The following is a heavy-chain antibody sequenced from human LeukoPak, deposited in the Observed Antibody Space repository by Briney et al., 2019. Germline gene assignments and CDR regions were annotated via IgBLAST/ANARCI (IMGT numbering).Heavy chain of an antibody. J-gene: IGHJ3*02. CDR1: GFTFSNDW. V-gene: IGHV3-7*03. D-gene: IGHD3-22*01. Sequence: GGSLRLSCAGSGFTFSNDWMTWVRQAPGKGLEWVANVNQDESEKHYVYAVKGRFTISRDKVKSSLYLRMESLRVEDTAVYYCARDRDYHDDRTDYYYDAFDIWGQGTTVTVSS. CDR3: ARDRDYHDDRTDYYYDAFDI. CDR2: VNQDESEK.